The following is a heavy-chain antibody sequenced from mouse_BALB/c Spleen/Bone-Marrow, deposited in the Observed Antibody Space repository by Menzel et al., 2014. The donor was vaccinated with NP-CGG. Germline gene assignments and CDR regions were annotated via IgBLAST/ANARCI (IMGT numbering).Heavy chain of an antibody. D-gene: IGHD1-1*01. Sequence: VHVKQSGAELVKPGASVKLSCTAPGFNIKDTYMHWVKQRPEQGLEWIGRIDPANGNTKYDPKFQGKATFTSDTSSNTAYLQLSSLTSEDTAVYYCARRYYNMAMDYWGQGTSVTVSS. V-gene: IGHV14-3*02. CDR1: GFNIKDTY. CDR3: ARRYYNMAMDY. J-gene: IGHJ4*01. CDR2: IDPANGNT.